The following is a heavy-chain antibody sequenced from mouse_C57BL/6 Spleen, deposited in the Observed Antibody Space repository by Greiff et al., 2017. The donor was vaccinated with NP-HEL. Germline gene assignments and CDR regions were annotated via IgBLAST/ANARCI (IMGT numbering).Heavy chain of an antibody. Sequence: EVKVVESGGDLVKPGGSLKLSCAASGFTFSSYGMSWVRQTPDKRLEWVATISSGGSYTYYPDSVKGRFTISRDNAKNTLYLQMSSLKSEDTAMYYCAREGVFGKGYFDVWGTGTTVTVSS. CDR3: AREGVFGKGYFDV. J-gene: IGHJ1*03. CDR2: ISSGGSYT. CDR1: GFTFSSYG. V-gene: IGHV5-6*01. D-gene: IGHD2-1*01.